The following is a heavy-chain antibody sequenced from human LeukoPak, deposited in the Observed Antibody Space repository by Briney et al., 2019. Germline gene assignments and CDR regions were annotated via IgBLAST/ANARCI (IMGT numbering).Heavy chain of an antibody. D-gene: IGHD6-19*01. CDR2: VSAYNGNT. V-gene: IGHV1-18*01. CDR1: GYTFTSYG. J-gene: IGHJ4*02. Sequence: GGSLRLSCAASGYTFTSYGISWVRQAPGQGLEWMGWVSAYNGNTNYAQKLQGRVTMTTDTSTSTAYMELRSLRSDDTAVYYCAREEDGGWYNLFDYWGQGTLVTVSS. CDR3: AREEDGGWYNLFDY.